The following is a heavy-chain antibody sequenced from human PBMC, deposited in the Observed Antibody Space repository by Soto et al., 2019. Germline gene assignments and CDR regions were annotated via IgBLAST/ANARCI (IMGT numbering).Heavy chain of an antibody. Sequence: SETLSLPCTVSGGSISSYYWSWIRQPPGKGLEWIGYIYYSGSTNYNPSLKSRVTISVDTSKNQFSLKLSSVTAADTAVYYCARVLPGLEMADAFDIWGQGTMVTVSS. CDR3: ARVLPGLEMADAFDI. CDR2: IYYSGST. CDR1: GGSISSYY. J-gene: IGHJ3*02. V-gene: IGHV4-59*01.